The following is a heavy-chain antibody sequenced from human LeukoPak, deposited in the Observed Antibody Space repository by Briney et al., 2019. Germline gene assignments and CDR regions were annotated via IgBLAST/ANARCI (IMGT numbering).Heavy chain of an antibody. CDR1: GFTVSTNY. V-gene: IGHV3-53*01. D-gene: IGHD3-22*01. CDR3: ARDRYYYDSRRSEAFDI. J-gene: IGHJ3*02. Sequence: GGSLRLSCAASGFTVSTNYMSWVRQAPGKGLEWVSVIYSSGDTYYADSVKGRFTISRDSSKNMLYLQMNSLRVEDTAVYFCARDRYYYDSRRSEAFDIWGQGTMVTVSS. CDR2: IYSSGDT.